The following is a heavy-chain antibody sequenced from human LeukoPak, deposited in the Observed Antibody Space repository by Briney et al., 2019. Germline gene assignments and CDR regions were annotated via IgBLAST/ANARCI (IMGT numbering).Heavy chain of an antibody. Sequence: SVKVSCKASGGTFSSYAISWVRQAPGQGLEWMGGIIPIFGTANYAQKFQGRVTITTDESTSTAYMELSSLRSEDTAMYYCARDDHYYGDYGTGYYYYMDVWGKGTTVTVSS. CDR2: IIPIFGTA. J-gene: IGHJ6*03. CDR1: GGTFSSYA. CDR3: ARDDHYYGDYGTGYYYYMDV. D-gene: IGHD4-17*01. V-gene: IGHV1-69*05.